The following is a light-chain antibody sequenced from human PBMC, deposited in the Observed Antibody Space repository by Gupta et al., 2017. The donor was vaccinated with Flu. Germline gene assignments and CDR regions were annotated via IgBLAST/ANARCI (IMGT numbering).Light chain of an antibody. CDR2: DVT. V-gene: IGLV2-11*01. Sequence: RSMSGLVSGSPGPSVTISCTGTNSDIGAYDYVSWFQQHPGKAPKLIIYDVTKRSSGVPARFSGSKSANTASLTISALQAEDEADYHCCSFAGSYTLVFGGGTKLTVL. CDR1: NSDIGAYDY. CDR3: CSFAGSYTLV. J-gene: IGLJ2*01.